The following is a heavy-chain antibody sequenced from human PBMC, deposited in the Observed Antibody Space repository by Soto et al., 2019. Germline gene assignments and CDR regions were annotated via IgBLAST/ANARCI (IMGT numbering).Heavy chain of an antibody. CDR3: TFPGIASSVKTGFDY. V-gene: IGHV3-23*01. CDR1: GFTFSNYD. J-gene: IGHJ4*02. Sequence: PGGSLRLSCAASGFTFSNYDMSWVRQAPGKGLEWVSTISSSDGSTYYGDSVKGRFTISRDNSKNALYLQVNSLRVEDTAIYYCTFPGIASSVKTGFDYWGQGTLVTVSS. D-gene: IGHD6-13*01. CDR2: ISSSDGST.